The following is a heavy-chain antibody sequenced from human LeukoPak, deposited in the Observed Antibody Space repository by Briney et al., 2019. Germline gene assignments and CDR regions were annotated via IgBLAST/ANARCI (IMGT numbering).Heavy chain of an antibody. Sequence: GGSLRLSCAASGFTFSSYEMNWVRQAPGKGLKWVSYISSSGSAIYYADSVKGRFTISRDNAKKSLYLQMNSLRAEETAVYYSARAPQPPGYPEGSFDCWVQGTLVAVSS. V-gene: IGHV3-48*03. J-gene: IGHJ4*02. CDR3: ARAPQPPGYPEGSFDC. CDR2: ISSSGSAI. CDR1: GFTFSSYE. D-gene: IGHD1-14*01.